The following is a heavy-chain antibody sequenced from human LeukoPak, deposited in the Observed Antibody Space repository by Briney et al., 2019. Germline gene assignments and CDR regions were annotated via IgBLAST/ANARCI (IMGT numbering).Heavy chain of an antibody. CDR1: GFTLSSYA. D-gene: IGHD4-17*01. J-gene: IGHJ4*02. CDR2: ISVSGNT. V-gene: IGHV3-23*01. CDR3: ARGDDNGDYEAID. Sequence: GGSLRLSCAASGFTLSSYAMSWVRQAPGKGLEWVSAISVSGNTYHADSVKGRFTISRDSSKNTLYLQMNRLRAEDAAVYYCARGDDNGDYEAIDWGQGALVTVSS.